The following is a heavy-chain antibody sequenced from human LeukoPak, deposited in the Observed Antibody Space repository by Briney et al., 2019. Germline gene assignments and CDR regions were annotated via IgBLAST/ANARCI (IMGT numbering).Heavy chain of an antibody. V-gene: IGHV3-21*01. CDR3: ARDQTPPDLDGYNPEGVGSYFDY. D-gene: IGHD5-24*01. J-gene: IGHJ4*02. CDR1: GFNFNTYS. CDR2: ISSTSNYI. Sequence: GGSLRLSCAVSGFNFNTYSMNWVRQAPGKGPEWVSSISSTSNYIYYAESVKGRFAVSRDNAKNSLYLQMNSLRAEDTAVYYCARDQTPPDLDGYNPEGVGSYFDYWGQGTLVTVSS.